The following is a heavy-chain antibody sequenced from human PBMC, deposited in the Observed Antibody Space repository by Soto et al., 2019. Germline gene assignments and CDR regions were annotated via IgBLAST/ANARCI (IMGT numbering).Heavy chain of an antibody. D-gene: IGHD1-1*01. Sequence: ASVKVSCKASAYTFTSYVISWVRQAPGQGLEWMGWISAYNGNTNYAQKLQGRVTMTTDTSTSTAYMELSSLRSEDTAVYYCGRWVQLERRPWFDPWGQGTLVTVSS. CDR1: AYTFTSYV. J-gene: IGHJ5*02. V-gene: IGHV1-18*01. CDR3: GRWVQLERRPWFDP. CDR2: ISAYNGNT.